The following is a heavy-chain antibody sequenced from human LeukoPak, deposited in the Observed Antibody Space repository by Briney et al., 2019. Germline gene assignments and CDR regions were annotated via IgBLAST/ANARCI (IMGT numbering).Heavy chain of an antibody. Sequence: PGGSLRLSCAASGFTFTSYWMTWVRQALGKGLEGLANIRQDGGATYYGGSVKGRFTISRDNAKNSLFLQMNSLRAEVTAVYYCATSKDTAGGPYWGQGTLVTVSS. CDR2: IRQDGGAT. CDR3: ATSKDTAGGPY. J-gene: IGHJ4*02. D-gene: IGHD5-18*01. V-gene: IGHV3-7*01. CDR1: GFTFTSYW.